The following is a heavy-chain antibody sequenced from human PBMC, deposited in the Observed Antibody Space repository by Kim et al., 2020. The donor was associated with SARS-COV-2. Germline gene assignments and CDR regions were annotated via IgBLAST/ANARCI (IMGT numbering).Heavy chain of an antibody. CDR3: ARTGGVTTLFDY. J-gene: IGHJ4*02. V-gene: IGHV4-39*01. Sequence: YSNPSLKSRVTSAVDTSKNQFSLKLSSVTAADTAVYYCARTGGVTTLFDYWGQGTLVTVSS. D-gene: IGHD4-4*01.